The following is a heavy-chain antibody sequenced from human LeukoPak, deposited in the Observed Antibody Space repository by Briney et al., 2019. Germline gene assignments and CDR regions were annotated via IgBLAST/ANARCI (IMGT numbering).Heavy chain of an antibody. D-gene: IGHD3-22*01. CDR2: ISYDGSNK. J-gene: IGHJ4*02. CDR3: ARDGALTMIVVVTYFDY. Sequence: GGSLRLSCAASGFTFSSYAMHWVRQAPGKGLEWVAVISYDGSNKYYADSVKGRFTISRDNSKNTLYLQMNSLRAEDTAVYYCARDGALTMIVVVTYFDYWGQGALVIVSS. V-gene: IGHV3-30*04. CDR1: GFTFSSYA.